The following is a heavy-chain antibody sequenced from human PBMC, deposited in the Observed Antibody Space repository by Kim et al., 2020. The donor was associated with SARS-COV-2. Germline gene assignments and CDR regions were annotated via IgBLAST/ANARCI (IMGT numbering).Heavy chain of an antibody. J-gene: IGHJ6*02. CDR2: IWYDGSNK. CDR1: GFTFSSYG. CDR3: AREFIAAAGFYYYYYGMDV. D-gene: IGHD6-13*01. Sequence: GGSLRLSCAASGFTFSSYGMHWVRQAPGKGLEWVAVIWYDGSNKYYADSVKGRFTISRDNSKNTLYLQMNSLRAEDTAVYYCAREFIAAAGFYYYYYGMDVWGQGTTVTVSS. V-gene: IGHV3-33*01.